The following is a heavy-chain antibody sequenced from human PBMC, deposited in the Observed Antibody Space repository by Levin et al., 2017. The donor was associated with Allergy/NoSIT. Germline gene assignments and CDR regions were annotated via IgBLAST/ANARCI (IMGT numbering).Heavy chain of an antibody. V-gene: IGHV3-48*01. CDR2: ISSSSSTI. Sequence: GGSLRLSCAASGFTFSSYSMNWVRQAPGKGLEWVSYISSSSSTIYYADSVKGRFTISRDNAKNSLYLQMNSLRAEDTAVYYCARGGDYDILTGYLYYFDYWGQGTLVTVSS. CDR1: GFTFSSYS. J-gene: IGHJ4*02. D-gene: IGHD3-9*01. CDR3: ARGGDYDILTGYLYYFDY.